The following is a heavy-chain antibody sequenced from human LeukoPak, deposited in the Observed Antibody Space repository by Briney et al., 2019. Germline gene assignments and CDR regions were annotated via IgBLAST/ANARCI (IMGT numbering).Heavy chain of an antibody. CDR1: GGTFSSYA. CDR3: ARDIGDCSGGSCYSWGLSSWFDP. CDR2: TIPIFGTA. V-gene: IGHV1-69*13. Sequence: SVKVSCKASGGTFSSYAISWVRQAPGQGLEWMGGTIPIFGTANYAQKFQGRVTITADESTSTAYMELSSLRSEDTAVYYCARDIGDCSGGSCYSWGLSSWFDPWGQGTLVTVSS. D-gene: IGHD2-15*01. J-gene: IGHJ5*02.